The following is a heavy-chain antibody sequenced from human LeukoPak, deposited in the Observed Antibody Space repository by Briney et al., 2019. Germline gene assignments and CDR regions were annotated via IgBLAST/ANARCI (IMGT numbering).Heavy chain of an antibody. CDR2: IYYSGST. CDR3: AAGYYGYFQH. Sequence: PSETLSLTCTVSGGSLXSGGYYWSWLRQHPGRGLEWLGYIYYSGSTYYNPSLKSRVTISVNTSKNQFSLKLSSVTAADTAVYYCAAGYYGYFQHWGQGTLVTVSS. J-gene: IGHJ1*01. CDR1: GGSLXSGGYY. D-gene: IGHD3-3*01. V-gene: IGHV4-31*03.